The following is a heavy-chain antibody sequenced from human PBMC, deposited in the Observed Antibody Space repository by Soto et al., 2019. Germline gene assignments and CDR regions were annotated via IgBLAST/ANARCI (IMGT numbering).Heavy chain of an antibody. CDR2: FDPEDGET. D-gene: IGHD3-9*01. V-gene: IGHV1-24*01. Sequence: GASVKVSCKVSGYTLTELSMHWVRQAPGKGLEWMGGFDPEDGETIYAQKFQGRVTMTEDTSTDTAYMELSSLRSEDTAVYYCATSRRRYFDWFRINWFDPWGQGTLVTVSS. CDR1: GYTLTELS. J-gene: IGHJ5*02. CDR3: ATSRRRYFDWFRINWFDP.